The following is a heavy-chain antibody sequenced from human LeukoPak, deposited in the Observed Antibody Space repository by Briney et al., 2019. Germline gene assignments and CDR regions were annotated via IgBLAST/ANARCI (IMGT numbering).Heavy chain of an antibody. J-gene: IGHJ4*02. D-gene: IGHD2-15*01. Sequence: SETLSLTCAVYGGSFSGYYRSWIRQPPGKGLEWIGEINHSGSTNYNPSLKSRVTISVDTSKNQFSLKLSSVTAADTAVYYCARERGKAARWAFDYWGQGTLVTVSS. V-gene: IGHV4-34*01. CDR1: GGSFSGYY. CDR3: ARERGKAARWAFDY. CDR2: INHSGST.